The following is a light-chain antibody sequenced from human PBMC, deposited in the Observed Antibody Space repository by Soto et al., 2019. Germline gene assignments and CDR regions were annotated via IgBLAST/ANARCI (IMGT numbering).Light chain of an antibody. CDR3: QQRSIWPPA. CDR1: QSVGTY. J-gene: IGKJ4*01. V-gene: IGKV3-11*01. Sequence: EIVLTQSPATLSLSPGERATLSCRASQSVGTYLAWYQQKPGQAPRLLIYDASNRATDIPARFSGSGSGTDFTLTIRSLEPEDFAVYYCQQRSIWPPAFGGGTKVEIK. CDR2: DAS.